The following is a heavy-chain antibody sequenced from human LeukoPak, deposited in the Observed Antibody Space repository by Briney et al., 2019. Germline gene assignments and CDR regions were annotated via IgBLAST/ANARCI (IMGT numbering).Heavy chain of an antibody. J-gene: IGHJ3*02. D-gene: IGHD3-3*01. V-gene: IGHV3-66*01. CDR3: ARDRRFLEWQNDAFDI. CDR2: IYSGGST. CDR1: GFTVSSNY. Sequence: GGSLRLSCAASGFTVSSNYMSWVRQAPGKGLEWVSVIYSGGSTYYADSVKGRFTISRDNSKNTLYLQMNSLRAEDTAVYYCARDRRFLEWQNDAFDIWGRGTMVTVSS.